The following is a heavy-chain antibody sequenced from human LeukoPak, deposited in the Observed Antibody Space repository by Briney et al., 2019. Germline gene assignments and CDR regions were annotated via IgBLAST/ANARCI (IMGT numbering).Heavy chain of an antibody. CDR2: IYYSGTT. V-gene: IGHV4-39*01. CDR3: ARLSSVTYCSGGSCSRGGYDY. CDR1: GGSITSSPYY. Sequence: PSETLSLTCTVSGGSITSSPYYWGWIRQAPGKALEWIANIYYSGTTAYNPSLKCLVTISVDTPKNQFSLELTSVTAADTAVYYCARLSSVTYCSGGSCSRGGYDYWGQGTLVTVSS. J-gene: IGHJ4*02. D-gene: IGHD2-15*01.